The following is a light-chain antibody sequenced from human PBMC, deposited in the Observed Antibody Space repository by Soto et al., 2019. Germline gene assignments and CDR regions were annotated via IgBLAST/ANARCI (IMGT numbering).Light chain of an antibody. CDR1: SSDFNAYNF. J-gene: IGLJ2*01. V-gene: IGLV2-14*03. CDR2: DVS. Sequence: QSVLTQPASVSGSPGQSITISCTGTSSDFNAYNFVSWYQQHPGRAPKLMIYDVSHRPSGVSDRFSGSKSGNTASLTISGLQAEDEADYYCSSYTTLTTLVVFGGGTKVTVL. CDR3: SSYTTLTTLVV.